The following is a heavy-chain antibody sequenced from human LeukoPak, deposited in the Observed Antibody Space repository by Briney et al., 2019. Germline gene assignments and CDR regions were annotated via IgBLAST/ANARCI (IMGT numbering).Heavy chain of an antibody. Sequence: GGSLRLSCTVSGFTVSSNSMSWVRQAPGKGLEWVSFIYSGTIHYSDSVKGRFTISRDNSKNTLYLQMNSLRAEDTAVYYCARLATPSTMAARGRSWFESWGQGTLVAVSS. J-gene: IGHJ5*01. CDR1: GFTVSSNS. CDR2: IYSGTI. D-gene: IGHD6-6*01. CDR3: ARLATPSTMAARGRSWFES. V-gene: IGHV3-53*01.